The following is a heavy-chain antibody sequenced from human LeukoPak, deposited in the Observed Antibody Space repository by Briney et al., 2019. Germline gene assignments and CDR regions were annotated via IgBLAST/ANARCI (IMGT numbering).Heavy chain of an antibody. J-gene: IGHJ6*02. Sequence: SETLTLTCTVSGGSISSYYWSWIRQPPGKELEWIGYIYYSGSSNYNPSLKSRVTISVDTSKSQFSLKLSSVTAADTAVYYCAGRIAYGSGSYYGNYYYYGMDVWGQGTTVTVSS. D-gene: IGHD3-10*01. V-gene: IGHV4-59*01. CDR1: GGSISSYY. CDR3: AGRIAYGSGSYYGNYYYYGMDV. CDR2: IYYSGSS.